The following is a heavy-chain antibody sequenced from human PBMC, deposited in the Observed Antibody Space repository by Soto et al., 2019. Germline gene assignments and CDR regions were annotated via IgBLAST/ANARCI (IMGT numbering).Heavy chain of an antibody. J-gene: IGHJ4*02. V-gene: IGHV3-33*01. Sequence: QVQVVESGGGVVQPGRSLRLSCAVSGFTFSNFGMHWVRQAPGKGLEWVEVIWHDGKEKYYADSAKGRFTISRDNSKNTLYLQMNSLRAEDTAVYECARDPGNDEAMDYWGKGTLVTFSS. CDR3: ARDPGNDEAMDY. CDR2: IWHDGKEK. CDR1: GFTFSNFG.